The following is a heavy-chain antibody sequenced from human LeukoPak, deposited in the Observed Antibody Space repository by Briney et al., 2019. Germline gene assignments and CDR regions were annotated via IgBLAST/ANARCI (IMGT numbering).Heavy chain of an antibody. CDR2: ISSSSSTI. V-gene: IGHV3-48*02. J-gene: IGHJ4*02. CDR1: GFTFSSYS. CDR3: AASSSDDAGMDY. Sequence: PGGSLRLSCAASGFTFSSYSMNWVRQAPGKGLVWVSYISSSSSTIYYADSVKGRFTISRDNAKNSLYLQMNSLRDEDTAVYYCAASSSDDAGMDYWGQGTLVTVSS. D-gene: IGHD6-6*01.